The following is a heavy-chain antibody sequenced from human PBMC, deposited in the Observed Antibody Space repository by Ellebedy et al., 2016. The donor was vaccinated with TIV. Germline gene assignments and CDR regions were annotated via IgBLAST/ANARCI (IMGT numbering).Heavy chain of an antibody. CDR3: AREAPSGYGSGSYYILDY. V-gene: IGHV4-4*02. D-gene: IGHD3-10*01. CDR1: GGSISSSNW. J-gene: IGHJ4*02. CDR2: IYHSGST. Sequence: MPSETLSLTCAVSGGSISSSNWWSWVRQPPGKGLEWIGEIYHSGSTNYNPSLKSRVTISVDKSKNQFSLKLSSVTAADTAVYYCAREAPSGYGSGSYYILDYWGQGTLVTVSS.